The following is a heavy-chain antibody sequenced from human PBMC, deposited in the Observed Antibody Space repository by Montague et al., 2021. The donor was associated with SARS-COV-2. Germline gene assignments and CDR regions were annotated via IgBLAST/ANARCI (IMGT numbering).Heavy chain of an antibody. V-gene: IGHV3-23*03. CDR2: IYSGGSST. Sequence: SLRLSCAASGFTFSSYAMSWVRQAPGKGLEWVSVIYSGGSSTYYADSVKGRFSISRDNSKNTLYLQMNSLRAEDTAVYYCAKQYSSGWYPQYFQHWGQGTLVTVSS. CDR1: GFTFSSYA. CDR3: AKQYSSGWYPQYFQH. D-gene: IGHD6-13*01. J-gene: IGHJ1*01.